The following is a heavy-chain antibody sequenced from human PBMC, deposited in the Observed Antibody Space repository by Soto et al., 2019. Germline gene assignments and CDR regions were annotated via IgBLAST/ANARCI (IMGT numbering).Heavy chain of an antibody. D-gene: IGHD2-15*01. CDR1: GYTFFTYA. V-gene: IGHV1-3*01. Sequence: QVQLVQSGAEVKKPGASVKVSCKASGYTFFTYAMHWVRQAPGQRLEWMGWINAGNGNTKYSQKFQGRVTITRDTSASTAYMQLSSLRSEDTAVYYCARGPGGPDGPGDYWGQRTLVTVSS. CDR2: INAGNGNT. J-gene: IGHJ4*02. CDR3: ARGPGGPDGPGDY.